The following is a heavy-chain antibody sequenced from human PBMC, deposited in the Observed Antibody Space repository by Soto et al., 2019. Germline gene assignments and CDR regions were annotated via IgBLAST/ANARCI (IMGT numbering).Heavy chain of an antibody. D-gene: IGHD7-27*01. Sequence: PSETLSLTCTVSGGSISSYYWSWIRQPPGKGLEWIGYIYYSGSTNYNPSLKSRVTILVDTSKNQFSLQLSSVSAADTAVYYCARGPSGDKVDYWGQGTLVTVSS. CDR1: GGSISSYY. V-gene: IGHV4-59*08. CDR2: IYYSGST. J-gene: IGHJ4*02. CDR3: ARGPSGDKVDY.